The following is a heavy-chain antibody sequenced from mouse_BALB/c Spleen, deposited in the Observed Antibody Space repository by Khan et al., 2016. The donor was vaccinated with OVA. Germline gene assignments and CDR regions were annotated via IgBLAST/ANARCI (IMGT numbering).Heavy chain of an antibody. CDR1: GFSLTNYG. Sequence: QVQLKQSGPGLVAPSQSLSITCTISGFSLTNYGVHWIRQPPGKGLEWLVVIWSDGSTTYNYALKSRLTITKENSTSQVFLQMNSLQTDDTAIYFCARQPYYHYNIMDYWGQGTSVTVSS. V-gene: IGHV2-6-1*01. CDR3: ARQPYYHYNIMDY. D-gene: IGHD2-10*01. J-gene: IGHJ4*01. CDR2: IWSDGST.